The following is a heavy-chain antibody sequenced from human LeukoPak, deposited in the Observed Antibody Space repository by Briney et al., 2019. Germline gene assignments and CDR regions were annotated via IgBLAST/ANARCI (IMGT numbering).Heavy chain of an antibody. CDR1: GGSISGFY. CDR2: IYYSGST. D-gene: IGHD5-12*01. CDR3: ARDSGPGGYDAFDI. V-gene: IGHV4-59*12. Sequence: SETLSLTCTVSGGSISGFYWSWIRQPPGKGLEWIGYIYYSGSTNYSPSLKSRVTMSVDTSKNQFSLKLSSVTAADTAVYYCARDSGPGGYDAFDIWGQGTMVTVSS. J-gene: IGHJ3*02.